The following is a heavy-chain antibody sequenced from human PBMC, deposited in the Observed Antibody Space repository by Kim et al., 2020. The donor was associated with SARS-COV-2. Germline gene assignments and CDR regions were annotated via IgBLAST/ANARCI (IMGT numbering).Heavy chain of an antibody. CDR3: ASRGGSGSYNF. V-gene: IGHV4-4*02. Sequence: SETLSLTCAVSGGSISSSNWWSWVRQPPGKGLEWIGEIYHSGSTNYNPSLKSRDTISVDKSKNQFSLKLSSVTAADTAVYYCASRGGSGSYNFWGQGTLVTVSP. J-gene: IGHJ4*02. D-gene: IGHD3-10*01. CDR1: GGSISSSNW. CDR2: IYHSGST.